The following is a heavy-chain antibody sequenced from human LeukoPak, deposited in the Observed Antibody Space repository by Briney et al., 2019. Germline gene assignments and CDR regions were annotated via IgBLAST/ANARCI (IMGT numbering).Heavy chain of an antibody. CDR2: IYYTGST. CDR3: TRHSPISGAYSGMDV. D-gene: IGHD7-27*01. Sequence: SETLSLTCTVSGASINNYYCSWIRQPPGKGLECIGFIYYTGSTHYNPTVKSRVTMSVDTSKHQFSLKLTSVTAADTAVYYCTRHSPISGAYSGMDVWGQGTTVTVSS. CDR1: GASINNYY. J-gene: IGHJ6*02. V-gene: IGHV4-59*08.